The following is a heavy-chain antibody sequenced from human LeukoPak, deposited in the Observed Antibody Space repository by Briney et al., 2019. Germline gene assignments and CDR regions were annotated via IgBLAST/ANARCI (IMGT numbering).Heavy chain of an antibody. CDR1: GFTFSSYS. V-gene: IGHV3-64*01. D-gene: IGHD4-17*01. Sequence: PGGSLRLSCAASGFTFSSYSMNWVRQAPGKGLEYVSAISSNGGSTYYANSVKGRFTISRDNSKNTLYLQMYSLRAEDTAVYYCAKIPYGDYVLDYYYYMDVWGKGTTVTISS. CDR2: ISSNGGST. J-gene: IGHJ6*03. CDR3: AKIPYGDYVLDYYYYMDV.